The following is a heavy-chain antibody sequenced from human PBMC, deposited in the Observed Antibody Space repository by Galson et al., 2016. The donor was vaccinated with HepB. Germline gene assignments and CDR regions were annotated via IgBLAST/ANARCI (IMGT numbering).Heavy chain of an antibody. D-gene: IGHD5-12*01. CDR3: ARTYDRGYSGYGPPFDY. J-gene: IGHJ4*02. CDR2: ISSSSSYI. CDR1: GFTFSTYS. V-gene: IGHV3-21*01. Sequence: SLRLSCAAPGFTFSTYSMNWVRQAPGKGLEWVSSISSSSSYIYYAGSVKGRFTISRDNAKNSLYLQMNSLRAEDTAVYYCARTYDRGYSGYGPPFDYWGQGTLVTVSS.